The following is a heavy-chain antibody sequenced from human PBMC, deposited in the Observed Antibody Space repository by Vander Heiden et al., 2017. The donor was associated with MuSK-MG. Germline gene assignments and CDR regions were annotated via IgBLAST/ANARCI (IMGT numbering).Heavy chain of an antibody. Sequence: QVQLQESGPGLVKPSETLSLTCTVSGYSISSGYYWGWIRQPPGKGLEWIGSIYHSGSTYYNPSLKSRVTISVDTSKNQFSLKLSSVTAADTAVYYCASRRGYSYGYNWFDPWCQGTLVTVSS. CDR1: GYSISSGYY. CDR2: IYHSGST. V-gene: IGHV4-38-2*02. J-gene: IGHJ5*02. CDR3: ASRRGYSYGYNWFDP. D-gene: IGHD5-18*01.